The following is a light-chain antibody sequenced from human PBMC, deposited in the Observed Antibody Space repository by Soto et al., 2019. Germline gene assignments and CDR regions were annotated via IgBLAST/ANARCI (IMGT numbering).Light chain of an antibody. V-gene: IGKV4-1*01. CDR3: QKYYSTPAT. J-gene: IGKJ3*01. Sequence: DIVMTQSPDSLAVSLGERATLNCKSSQSVLYNANNKNYLAWYQKKPGQPPKLLIYWASTRESGVPDRFSGSGSGTDFTLTISSLQAEDVAVYYCQKYYSTPATFGHGTKVDIK. CDR1: QSVLYNANNKNY. CDR2: WAS.